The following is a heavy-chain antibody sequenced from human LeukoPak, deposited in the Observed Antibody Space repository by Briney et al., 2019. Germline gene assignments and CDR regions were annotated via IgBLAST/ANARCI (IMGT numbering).Heavy chain of an antibody. Sequence: SVKVSCKASGYTFTGYYMHWVRQAPGQGLEWMGWINAGNGNTKYSQDFQGRVTITRDTSASTAYMELSSLRSEDMAVYYCARGNWFDPWGQGTLVTVSS. J-gene: IGHJ5*02. CDR3: ARGNWFDP. CDR1: GYTFTGYY. CDR2: INAGNGNT. V-gene: IGHV1-3*03.